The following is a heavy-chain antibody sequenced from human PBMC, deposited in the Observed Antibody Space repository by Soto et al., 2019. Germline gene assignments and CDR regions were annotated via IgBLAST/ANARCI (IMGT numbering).Heavy chain of an antibody. D-gene: IGHD3-22*01. CDR2: INPSGGST. CDR3: AREEGYYDSSGYSDRYYYYYGMDV. Sequence: GXSVKVSCKASVYTFTSYYMHWVRQAPGQGLEWMGIINPSGGSTSYAQKFQGRVTMTRDTSTSTVYMELSSLRSEDTAVYYCAREEGYYDSSGYSDRYYYYYGMDVWGQETTVTVSS. J-gene: IGHJ6*02. V-gene: IGHV1-46*01. CDR1: VYTFTSYY.